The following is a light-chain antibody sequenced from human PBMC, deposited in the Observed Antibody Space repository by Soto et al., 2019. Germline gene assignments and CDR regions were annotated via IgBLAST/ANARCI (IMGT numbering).Light chain of an antibody. V-gene: IGKV1-39*01. CDR3: QQSFSAPLT. Sequence: IQMTQSPSALSAYVEDRVTITCRASQNIKKYLNWYRQKPGKAPDLLIYTASSLQVGFPSRFSGSGSGTDFSLTITSLQPEDSAIYYCQQSFSAPLTFGGGTKVDI. J-gene: IGKJ4*01. CDR1: QNIKKY. CDR2: TAS.